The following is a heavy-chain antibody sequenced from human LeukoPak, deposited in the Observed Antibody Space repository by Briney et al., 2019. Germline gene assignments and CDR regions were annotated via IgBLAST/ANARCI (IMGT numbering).Heavy chain of an antibody. V-gene: IGHV3-21*01. J-gene: IGHJ4*02. CDR3: ARGASRADY. Sequence: GSLRLSCAASGFTFRSYNMNWVRQAPGKRPEWVSSISSSSSYIYYADSVEGRFTISRDNAKNSLYLQMNSLRAEDTALYYCARGASRADYWGQGTLVTVSS. CDR1: GFTFRSYN. CDR2: ISSSSSYI.